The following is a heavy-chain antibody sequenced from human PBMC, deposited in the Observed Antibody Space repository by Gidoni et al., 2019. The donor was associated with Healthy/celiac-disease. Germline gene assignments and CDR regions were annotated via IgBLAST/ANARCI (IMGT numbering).Heavy chain of an antibody. V-gene: IGHV2-26*01. CDR1: GFSLSNDRMG. Sequence: QVTLKESGPVLVKTTETLTLTCTVSGFSLSNDRMGVSWIRQPPGKALALLAHSFSNDEKSYSTSLKSRLTISKDTSKSQVVLTMTNMDPVDTSTYYCARIPGDFWSGLYYYYYGMDVWGQGTTVTVSS. CDR3: ARIPGDFWSGLYYYYYGMDV. CDR2: SFSNDEK. D-gene: IGHD3-3*01. J-gene: IGHJ6*02.